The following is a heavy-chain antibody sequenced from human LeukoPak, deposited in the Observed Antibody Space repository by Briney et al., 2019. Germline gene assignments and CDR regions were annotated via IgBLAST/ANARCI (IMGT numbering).Heavy chain of an antibody. J-gene: IGHJ4*02. CDR2: ISAYNGNT. CDR3: ARGGYSDSDYYFDY. CDR1: GYSFTSYG. Sequence: ASVKVSCKASGYSFTSYGISWVRQAPGQELEWMGWISAYNGNTNYAQKLQGRVTMTTDTSTSTVYMELRSLRSDDTAVYYCARGGYSDSDYYFDYWGQGTLVTVSS. D-gene: IGHD4-11*01. V-gene: IGHV1-18*04.